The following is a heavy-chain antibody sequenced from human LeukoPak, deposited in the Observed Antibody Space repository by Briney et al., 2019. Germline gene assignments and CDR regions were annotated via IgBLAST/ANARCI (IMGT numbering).Heavy chain of an antibody. CDR2: INHGGSEK. D-gene: IGHD5-24*01. Sequence: GGSLGLSCAASGFSLSDFWMTWARHTPEKGLEWVANINHGGSEKYYVDSVKGRFTISRDNAKNSLYLQMNSLGAEDTAVYYCARGHHEMRIWGQGTTVTVSS. J-gene: IGHJ6*02. CDR3: ARGHHEMRI. CDR1: GFSLSDFW. V-gene: IGHV3-7*01.